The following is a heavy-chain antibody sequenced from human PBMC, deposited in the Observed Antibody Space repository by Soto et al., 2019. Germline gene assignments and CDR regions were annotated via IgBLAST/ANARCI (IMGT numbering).Heavy chain of an antibody. J-gene: IGHJ4*02. CDR3: ARGGALSTSWYWGDGLDS. CDR1: GYSFSIHA. CDR2: IIPVFGTP. Sequence: GASVKVSCKASGYSFSIHAITWVRQAPGQGLEWMGGIIPVFGTPSYAQKFQGRVTISADKSTNTSSLELRSLRSEDTAVYYCARGGALSTSWYWGDGLDSWGQGTQVTVSS. V-gene: IGHV1-69*06. D-gene: IGHD6-13*01.